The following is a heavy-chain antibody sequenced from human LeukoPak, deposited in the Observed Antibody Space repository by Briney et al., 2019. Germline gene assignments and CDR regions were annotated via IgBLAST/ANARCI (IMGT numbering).Heavy chain of an antibody. V-gene: IGHV4-59*01. J-gene: IGHJ5*02. CDR3: ARDRAAVSWFDP. CDR2: IYYSGGP. Sequence: SETLSLTCTVSGGSISSNYWSWIRQPPGKGLEWVGYIYYSGGPIYNPSLKSRVTISMDTSKNQFSLKLTSVTAADTAVYYCARDRAAVSWFDPWGQGTLVTVSS. CDR1: GGSISSNY. D-gene: IGHD6-13*01.